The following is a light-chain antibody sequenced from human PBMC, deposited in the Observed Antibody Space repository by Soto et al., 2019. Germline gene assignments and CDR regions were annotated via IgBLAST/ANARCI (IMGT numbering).Light chain of an antibody. Sequence: IVLTQSPGTLSLSPGERANLSCRASQSVTSGYLAWYQQQPNQAPRLLIYGASYRATDIPDRFSGGGSGTDFTLTISRLEPEDFAVYYCQHYSSSPPAITFGQGTRLEIK. CDR2: GAS. CDR3: QHYSSSPPAIT. V-gene: IGKV3-20*01. CDR1: QSVTSGY. J-gene: IGKJ5*01.